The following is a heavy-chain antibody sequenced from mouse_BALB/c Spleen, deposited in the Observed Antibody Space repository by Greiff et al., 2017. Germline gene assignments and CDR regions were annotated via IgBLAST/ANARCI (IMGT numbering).Heavy chain of an antibody. CDR2: ISSGGST. V-gene: IGHV5-6-5*01. CDR1: GFTFSSYA. J-gene: IGHJ1*01. D-gene: IGHD1-1*01. CDR3: ARVFNFVTTVGGYWYFDV. Sequence: EVKVVESGGGLVKPGGSLKLSCAASGFTFSSYAMSWVRQTPEKRLEWVASISSGGSTYYPDSVKGRFTISRDNARNILYLQMSSLRSEDTAMYYCARVFNFVTTVGGYWYFDVWGAGTTVTVAS.